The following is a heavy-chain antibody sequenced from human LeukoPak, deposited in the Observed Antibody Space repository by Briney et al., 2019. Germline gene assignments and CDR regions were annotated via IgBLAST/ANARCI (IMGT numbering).Heavy chain of an antibody. V-gene: IGHV3-74*01. D-gene: IGHD3-22*01. Sequence: GGSLRLSCAASGFTFSSYWMHWVRQAPGKGLVWVSRLNIDGSSTSYADSVKGRFTISRDNAKDMLYLRMNSLRVEDTAVYYCARTYYDTTGPPGYWGQGTLVTVSS. CDR3: ARTYYDTTGPPGY. CDR2: LNIDGSST. J-gene: IGHJ4*02. CDR1: GFTFSSYW.